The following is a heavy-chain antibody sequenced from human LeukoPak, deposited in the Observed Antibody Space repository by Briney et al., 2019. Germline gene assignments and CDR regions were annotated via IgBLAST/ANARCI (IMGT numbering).Heavy chain of an antibody. CDR3: ARERWLQDLFDY. V-gene: IGHV4-39*07. D-gene: IGHD5-24*01. J-gene: IGHJ4*02. CDR2: IYYSGST. Sequence: SETLSLTCTVSGGSISSSSYYWGWIRQPPGKGLEWIGSIYYSGSTYYNPSLKSRVTISVDTSKNQFSLKLSSVTAADTAVYYCARERWLQDLFDYWGQGTLVTVSS. CDR1: GGSISSSSYY.